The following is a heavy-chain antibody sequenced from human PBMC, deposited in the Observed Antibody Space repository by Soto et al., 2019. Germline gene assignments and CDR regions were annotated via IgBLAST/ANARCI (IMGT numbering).Heavy chain of an antibody. V-gene: IGHV3-7*01. J-gene: IGHJ4*02. CDR2: IRQDESER. D-gene: IGHD3-3*01. CDR3: ARIWGGGACCFQY. Sequence: VQLVESGGGLVQPGGSLRLSCAASGLTLSSYWMSWVRQAPGKGLEWVANIRQDESERYYVDSVKGRFTISRDSARNSQYLQMHGLRAEETAVYDCARIWGGGACCFQYWGRGTLVTVSS. CDR1: GLTLSSYW.